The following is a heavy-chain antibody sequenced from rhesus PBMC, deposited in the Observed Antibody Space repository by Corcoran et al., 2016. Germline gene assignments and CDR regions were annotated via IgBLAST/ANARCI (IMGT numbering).Heavy chain of an antibody. Sequence: QVQLQESGPGVVKPSETLSLTCAVSGGSISDSSRWRWIRQPPGKGLEWIGYIYGSSGRTNYNPSLKNRVTIAKDASKNQFSLKLSSVTAADTAVDYCARSIAAAGMSFDYWGQGVLVTVSS. CDR3: ARSIAAAGMSFDY. CDR2: IYGSSGRT. CDR1: GGSISDSSR. J-gene: IGHJ4*01. D-gene: IGHD6-25*01. V-gene: IGHV4S10*01.